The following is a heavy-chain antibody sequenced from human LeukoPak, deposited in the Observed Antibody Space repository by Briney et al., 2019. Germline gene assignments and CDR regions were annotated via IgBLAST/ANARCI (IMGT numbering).Heavy chain of an antibody. CDR2: ISAYNGNT. CDR1: GYTFTSYG. D-gene: IGHD6-6*01. J-gene: IGHJ6*03. V-gene: IGHV1-18*01. CDR3: ARDGPGGAARMVYYYYYMDV. Sequence: EASVKVSCKASGYTFTSYGISWVRQAPGQGLEWMGWISAYNGNTNYAQKLQGRVTMTTDTSTSTAYMELRSLRSDHTAVYYCARDGPGGAARMVYYYYYMDVWGKGTTVTVSS.